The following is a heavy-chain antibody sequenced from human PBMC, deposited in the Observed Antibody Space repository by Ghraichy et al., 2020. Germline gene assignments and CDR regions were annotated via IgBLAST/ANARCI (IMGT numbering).Heavy chain of an antibody. CDR3: ARDDTYGSGSPEF. CDR1: GYPFTGYS. D-gene: IGHD3-10*01. CDR2: INPNSGVP. V-gene: IGHV1-2*02. J-gene: IGHJ4*02. Sequence: ASVVSCKSSGYPFTGYSIHWVRQTPGQGLEWLGWINPNSGVPDYAQKFQDRVTLTTDTSISTAYMELTSLTSDDTAVYFCARDDTYGSGSPEFWGQGTLVTVSS.